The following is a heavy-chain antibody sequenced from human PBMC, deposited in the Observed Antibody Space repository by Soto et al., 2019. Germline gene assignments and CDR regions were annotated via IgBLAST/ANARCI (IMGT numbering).Heavy chain of an antibody. CDR3: ARGEEGPTYYYYYYGMDV. Sequence: SETLSLTCAVYGGSFSGYYCSWIRQPPGKGLEWIGEINHSGSTNYNPSLKSRVTISVDTSKNQFSLKLSSVTAADTAVYYCARGEEGPTYYYYYYGMDVWGQGTTVTVSS. J-gene: IGHJ6*02. CDR2: INHSGST. CDR1: GGSFSGYY. V-gene: IGHV4-34*01.